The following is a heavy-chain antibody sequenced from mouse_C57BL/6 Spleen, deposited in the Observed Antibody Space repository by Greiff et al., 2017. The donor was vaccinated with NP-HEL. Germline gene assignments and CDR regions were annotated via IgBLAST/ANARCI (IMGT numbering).Heavy chain of an antibody. CDR2: ISRGSSTI. J-gene: IGHJ2*01. V-gene: IGHV5-17*01. Sequence: VQLQESGGGLVKPGGSLKLSCAASGFTFSDYGIHWVRQAPEQGLEWVAYISRGSSTIYYADTVKGRFTISRDNAKNTLFLQMTSLRSEDTAMYYCARGGGDYFDYWGQGTTLTVAA. CDR3: ARGGGDYFDY. CDR1: GFTFSDYG.